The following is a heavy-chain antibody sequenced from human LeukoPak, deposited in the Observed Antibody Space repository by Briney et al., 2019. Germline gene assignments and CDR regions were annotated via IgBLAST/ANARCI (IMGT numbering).Heavy chain of an antibody. J-gene: IGHJ3*01. CDR2: IIPKYSAS. CDR1: GGSFSDYP. V-gene: IGHV1-69*13. CDR3: VRPDRIFGVPAAFDA. D-gene: IGHD3-3*02. Sequence: SSVKVSFKASGGSFSDYPINWVRQAPGQGLEWLVGIIPKYSASNYAQAFHGRVTITADESTNTVYMEMSGLRPDDTAVYYCVRPDRIFGVPAAFDAWGQGTLVAVSS.